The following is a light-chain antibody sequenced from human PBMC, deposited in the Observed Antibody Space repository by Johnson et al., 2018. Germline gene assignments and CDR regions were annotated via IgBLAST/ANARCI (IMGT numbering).Light chain of an antibody. J-gene: IGLJ1*01. V-gene: IGLV1-51*02. CDR2: KNN. Sequence: QSVLTQPPSVSAAPGQKVTISCSGSSSNIGNNYVSWYQQLPGTAPKLLIYKNNKRPSGIPDRLSGSKSVSSATLSITGLQTGDDADYYCGTWHSSLSAGNVFGTGTKVTFL. CDR1: SSNIGNNY. CDR3: GTWHSSLSAGNV.